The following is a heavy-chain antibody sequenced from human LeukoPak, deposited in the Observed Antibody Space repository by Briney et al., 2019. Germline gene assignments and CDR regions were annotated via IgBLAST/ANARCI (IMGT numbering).Heavy chain of an antibody. Sequence: GGSLRLSCAASGFTFSSYDMHWVRQAPGKGLEWVAFIRYDGSNKYYADSVKGRFTISRDNSKNTLYLQMNSLRAEDTAVYYCARARSSGYSTPHYYYYYYMDVWGKGTTVTVSS. V-gene: IGHV3-30*02. D-gene: IGHD3-22*01. J-gene: IGHJ6*03. CDR3: ARARSSGYSTPHYYYYYYMDV. CDR2: IRYDGSNK. CDR1: GFTFSSYD.